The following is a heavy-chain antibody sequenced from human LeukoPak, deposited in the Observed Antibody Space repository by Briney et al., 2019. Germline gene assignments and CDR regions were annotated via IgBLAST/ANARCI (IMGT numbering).Heavy chain of an antibody. V-gene: IGHV1-46*01. D-gene: IGHD2-2*01. CDR3: ARDLQDIVVVPGY. CDR2: INPSGGST. Sequence: ASVKVSCKASGYTFTGYYMHWVRQAPGQGLEWMGIINPSGGSTSYAQKFQGRVTMTRDMSTSTVYMELSSLRSEDTAVYYCARDLQDIVVVPGYWGQGTLVTVSS. J-gene: IGHJ4*02. CDR1: GYTFTGYY.